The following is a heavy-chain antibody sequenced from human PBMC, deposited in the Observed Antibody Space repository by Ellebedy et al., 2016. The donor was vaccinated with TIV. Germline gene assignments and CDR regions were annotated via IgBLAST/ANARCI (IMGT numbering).Heavy chain of an antibody. CDR3: ARGGLSGFGELFDF. Sequence: SGPTLVKPTQTLTLTCTFSGFSLTTTQVGVGWIRQPPGKALEWLARIDWDDDKFYSTSLKSRLTISKDTSKNQVVLTMTNMDPVDTATYYCARGGLSGFGELFDFWGQGILVTVSS. D-gene: IGHD3-10*01. J-gene: IGHJ5*01. CDR1: GFSLTTTQVG. CDR2: IDWDDDK. V-gene: IGHV2-70*04.